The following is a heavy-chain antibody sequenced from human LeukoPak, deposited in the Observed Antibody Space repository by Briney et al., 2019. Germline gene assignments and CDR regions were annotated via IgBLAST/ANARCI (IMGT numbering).Heavy chain of an antibody. CDR2: INHSGST. D-gene: IGHD3-3*01. V-gene: IGHV4-34*01. J-gene: IGHJ5*02. CDR3: ARGQRGFRDFWSGYSEGKNWFDP. Sequence: SETLSLTCAVYGGSFSGYYWSWIRQPPGKGLEWIGEINHSGSTNYNPSLKSRVTISVDTSKNQFSLKLSSVTAADTAVYYCARGQRGFRDFWSGYSEGKNWFDPWGQGTLVTVSS. CDR1: GGSFSGYY.